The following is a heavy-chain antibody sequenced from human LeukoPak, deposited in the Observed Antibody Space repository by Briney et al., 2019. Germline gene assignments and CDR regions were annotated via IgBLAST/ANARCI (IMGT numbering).Heavy chain of an antibody. J-gene: IGHJ4*02. CDR1: GFTFSSYE. Sequence: GGSLRLSCAASGFTFSSYEMNWVRQAPGKGLEWVANINQGGSVKYYVDSVKGRFTISRDDAKSSLYVQMNSLRDEDTAVYYCARFGYSGWNLEYWGQGTLVTVSS. V-gene: IGHV3-7*01. CDR2: INQGGSVK. D-gene: IGHD5-12*01. CDR3: ARFGYSGWNLEY.